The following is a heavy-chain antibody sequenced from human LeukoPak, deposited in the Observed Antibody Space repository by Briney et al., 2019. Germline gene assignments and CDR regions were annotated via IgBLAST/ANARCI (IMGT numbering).Heavy chain of an antibody. V-gene: IGHV4-34*01. CDR3: ASPIAARPFDY. J-gene: IGHJ4*02. D-gene: IGHD6-6*01. CDR2: INHSGST. Sequence: PSETLSLTCAVYGGSFSGYYWSWIRQPPGKGLEWIGEINHSGSTNYNPSLKSRVTISVDTSKNQFSLKLSSVTAADTAVYYCASPIAARPFDYWGQGTLVTVSS. CDR1: GGSFSGYY.